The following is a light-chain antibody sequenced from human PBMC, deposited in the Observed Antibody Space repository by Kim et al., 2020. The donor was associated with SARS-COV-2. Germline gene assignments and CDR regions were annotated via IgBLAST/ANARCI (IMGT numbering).Light chain of an antibody. V-gene: IGLV4-69*01. CDR1: RGHSGNT. CDR2: VNSDGTH. J-gene: IGLJ3*02. CDR3: QTWGTGIRV. Sequence: ASVKPTCTLTRGHSGNTIAWQQQQPGKGPRYLMKVNSDGTHSQGDGIPDRFSGSSSGTERYLIISSLQSEDEADYYCQTWGTGIRVFGGGTQLTVL.